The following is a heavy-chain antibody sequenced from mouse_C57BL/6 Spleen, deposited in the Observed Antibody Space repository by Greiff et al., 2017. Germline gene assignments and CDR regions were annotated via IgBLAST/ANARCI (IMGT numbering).Heavy chain of an antibody. Sequence: QVQLQQPGAELVRPGSSVKLSCKASGYTFTSYWMDWVKQRPGQGLEWIGNIYPSDSETHYNQKFKDKATLTVDKSSSTAYMQLSSLTSEDSAVYYCARSELGRHYWGQGTTLTVSS. CDR1: GYTFTSYW. CDR3: ARSELGRHY. V-gene: IGHV1-61*01. CDR2: IYPSDSET. D-gene: IGHD4-1*01. J-gene: IGHJ2*01.